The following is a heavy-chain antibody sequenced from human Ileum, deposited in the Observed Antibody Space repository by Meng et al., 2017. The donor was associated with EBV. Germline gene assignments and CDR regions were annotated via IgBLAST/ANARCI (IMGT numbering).Heavy chain of an antibody. Sequence: QVQVVQSGAEMKGPGASVKVSCKTAGYTFTGYYMYWIRQSPGQGLEWIGRINPNTGKTNYAQKFQGRVAVTTDTSTSTGYMELRSLTSDDTAIYYCARPQQVAYYDYWGQGTLVTVSS. V-gene: IGHV1-2*06. J-gene: IGHJ4*02. CDR3: ARPQQVAYYDY. CDR2: INPNTGKT. D-gene: IGHD6-13*01. CDR1: GYTFTGYY.